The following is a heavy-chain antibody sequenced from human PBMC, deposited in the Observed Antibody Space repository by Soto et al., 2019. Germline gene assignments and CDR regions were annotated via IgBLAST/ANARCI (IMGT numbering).Heavy chain of an antibody. Sequence: QVQLVESGGGVVQPGRSLRLSCAASGFTFSSYGMHWVRQAPGKGLEWVAVIWYDGSNKYYADSVKGRFTISRDNSKNTLYLQMNSLRAEDTAVYYCARDAGTYLAARSYYYYYGMDVWGQGTTVTVSS. D-gene: IGHD6-6*01. CDR3: ARDAGTYLAARSYYYYYGMDV. CDR1: GFTFSSYG. V-gene: IGHV3-33*01. CDR2: IWYDGSNK. J-gene: IGHJ6*02.